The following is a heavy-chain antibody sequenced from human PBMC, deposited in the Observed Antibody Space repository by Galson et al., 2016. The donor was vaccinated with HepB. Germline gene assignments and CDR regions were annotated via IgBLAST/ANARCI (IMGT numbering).Heavy chain of an antibody. Sequence: LRLSCAASGFTVRTNYMAWVRQVPGKGLEWVSVFYSGGTTFYIDSVRGRFTISTDSSKSTLYLQMDSLRVEDTAMYYCARKVLPVAPWGWWGQGTLVTVSS. D-gene: IGHD2-2*01. J-gene: IGHJ4*02. V-gene: IGHV3-53*01. CDR3: ARKVLPVAPWGW. CDR1: GFTVRTNY. CDR2: FYSGGTT.